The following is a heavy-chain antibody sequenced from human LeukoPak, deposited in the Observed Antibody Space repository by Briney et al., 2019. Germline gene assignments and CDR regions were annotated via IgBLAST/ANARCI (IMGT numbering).Heavy chain of an antibody. V-gene: IGHV1-46*01. J-gene: IGHJ4*02. Sequence: GASVKVSCKASGYTFTSYYMHWVRQAPGQGLEWMGIINPSGGSTSYAQKFQGRVTMTRDMSTSTVYMELSSLRSEDTAVYYCAREDSGSYQFGYYFDYWGQGTLVTVSS. D-gene: IGHD1-26*01. CDR3: AREDSGSYQFGYYFDY. CDR2: INPSGGST. CDR1: GYTFTSYY.